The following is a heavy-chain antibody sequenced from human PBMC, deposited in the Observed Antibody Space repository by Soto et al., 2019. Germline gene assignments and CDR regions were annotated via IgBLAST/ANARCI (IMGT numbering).Heavy chain of an antibody. D-gene: IGHD2-2*02. V-gene: IGHV4-31*03. CDR2: IYKSGSA. Sequence: QVQLQEWGPGLVKSSQTLSLTCTVSGDSISSGSFLWTWIRQPPGEGLEWIGYIYKSGSAFYNPSLKSRLSISVDTSKNQFSLKLSSVTAADTAVYYCARCRGTYTDSWGQGTLVTVSS. CDR1: GDSISSGSFL. CDR3: ARCRGTYTDS. J-gene: IGHJ4*02.